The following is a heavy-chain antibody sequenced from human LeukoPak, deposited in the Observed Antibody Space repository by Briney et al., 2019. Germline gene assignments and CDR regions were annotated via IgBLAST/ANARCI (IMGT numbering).Heavy chain of an antibody. Sequence: SETLSLTCTVSGGSISSSSYYWGWIRQPPGKGLEWIGYIYYSGSTYYNRSLKSRVTISLDTSKNQFSLNLSSVTAADTAVYYCARIKRLSRGSVLELFDYWGQGTLVTVSS. J-gene: IGHJ4*02. CDR3: ARIKRLSRGSVLELFDY. D-gene: IGHD1-7*01. V-gene: IGHV4-30-4*08. CDR2: IYYSGST. CDR1: GGSISSSSYY.